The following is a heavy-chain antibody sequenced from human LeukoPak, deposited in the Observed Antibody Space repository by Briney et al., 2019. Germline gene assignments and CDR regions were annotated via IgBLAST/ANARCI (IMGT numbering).Heavy chain of an antibody. CDR1: GASISSYY. Sequence: SETLSLTCTVSGASISSYYWSWIRQPAGKGLEWIGRIYPSRSIYNPSLKSRVTMSVDTSKNQFSLKLSSVTAADTAVYYCARAAGRDTTSGLDFDYWGQGILVTVSS. CDR3: ARAAGRDTTSGLDFDY. D-gene: IGHD1-26*01. CDR2: IYPSRS. J-gene: IGHJ4*02. V-gene: IGHV4-4*07.